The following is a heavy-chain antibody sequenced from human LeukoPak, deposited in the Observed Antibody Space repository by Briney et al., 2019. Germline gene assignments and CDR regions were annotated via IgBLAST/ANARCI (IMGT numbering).Heavy chain of an antibody. CDR1: GGSINNGGYY. Sequence: SQTLSLTCTVSGGSINNGGYYWSWIRQHPGKGLEWIGYIYYSGSTYYNPSLKSRVTISVDTSKNQFSLKLSSVTAADTAVYYCARDGSSGWYGNYYFDYWGQGTLVTVSS. CDR2: IYYSGST. D-gene: IGHD6-19*01. V-gene: IGHV4-31*03. J-gene: IGHJ4*02. CDR3: ARDGSSGWYGNYYFDY.